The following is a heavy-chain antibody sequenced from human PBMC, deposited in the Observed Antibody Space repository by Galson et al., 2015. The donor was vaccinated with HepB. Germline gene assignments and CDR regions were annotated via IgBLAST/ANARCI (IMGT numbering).Heavy chain of an antibody. CDR1: GGTFSSYA. Sequence: SVKVSCKASGGTFSSYAISWVRQAPGQGLEWMGGIIPIFGTANYAQRFQGRVTITADESTSTAYMELSSLRSEDTAVYYCARAGGCSSTSCYASYYYGMDVWGQGTTVTVSS. J-gene: IGHJ6*02. CDR3: ARAGGCSSTSCYASYYYGMDV. CDR2: IIPIFGTA. V-gene: IGHV1-69*13. D-gene: IGHD2-2*01.